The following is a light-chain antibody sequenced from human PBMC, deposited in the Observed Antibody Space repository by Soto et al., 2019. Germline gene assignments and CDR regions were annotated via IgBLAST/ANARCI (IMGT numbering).Light chain of an antibody. CDR2: KAS. CDR1: ESISTW. V-gene: IGKV1-5*03. Sequence: DIPMTQSPSTLSASVGDRVTITCRASESISTWLAWYQQKPGKAPNLLIYKASSLESGVPSRFSGSGSGTEFTLTISSLQPDDFAPYYCQQYNIYSWTFGQGTKVEIK. CDR3: QQYNIYSWT. J-gene: IGKJ1*01.